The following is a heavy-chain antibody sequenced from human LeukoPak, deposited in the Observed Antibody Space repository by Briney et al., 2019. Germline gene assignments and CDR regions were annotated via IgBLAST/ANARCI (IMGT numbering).Heavy chain of an antibody. CDR3: ARVLYGGNSLYYYYMDV. J-gene: IGHJ6*03. D-gene: IGHD4-23*01. Sequence: KPGGSLRLSCAASGFTFSSYSMNWVRQAPGKGLEWVSSISSSSSYIYYADSVKGRFTISRDNAKNSLYLQMNSLRAEDTAVYYCARVLYGGNSLYYYYMDVWGKGTTVTVSS. CDR2: ISSSSSYI. CDR1: GFTFSSYS. V-gene: IGHV3-21*01.